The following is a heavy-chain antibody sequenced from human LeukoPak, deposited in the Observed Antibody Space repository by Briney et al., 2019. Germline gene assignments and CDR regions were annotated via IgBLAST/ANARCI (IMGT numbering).Heavy chain of an antibody. J-gene: IGHJ4*02. CDR2: KGNS. CDR3: ARDHWGSLDY. Sequence: SETLSLSCAVSGASVSSGGYAWSWIRLPPGKGLEWIGYKGNSNYNPSLKSRVTISLDTSKNQFSLKLTSVTAADTAIYYCARDHWGSLDYWGQGALVTVSS. CDR1: GASVSSGGYA. V-gene: IGHV4-61*08. D-gene: IGHD7-27*01.